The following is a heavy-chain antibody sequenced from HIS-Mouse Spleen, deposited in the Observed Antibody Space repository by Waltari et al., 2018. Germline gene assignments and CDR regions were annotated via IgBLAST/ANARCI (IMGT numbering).Heavy chain of an antibody. CDR3: AREIPYSSSWYDWYFDL. J-gene: IGHJ2*01. CDR2: IYYSGST. Sequence: QLQLQESGPGLVKPSETLSLTCTVSGGSISSSSYYWGWIRQPPGKGLEWIGSIYYSGSTSSNPSLKSRVTISVDTAKNLLSLKLSSVTAADTAVYYCAREIPYSSSWYDWYFDLWGRGTLVTVSS. D-gene: IGHD6-13*01. CDR1: GGSISSSSYY. V-gene: IGHV4-39*07.